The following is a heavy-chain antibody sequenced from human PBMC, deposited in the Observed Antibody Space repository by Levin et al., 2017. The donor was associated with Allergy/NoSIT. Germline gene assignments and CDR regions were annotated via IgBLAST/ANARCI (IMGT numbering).Heavy chain of an antibody. CDR3: AREKGSGVDAFDI. J-gene: IGHJ3*02. CDR2: ISSSSSYT. D-gene: IGHD6-19*01. Sequence: PGGFLRLSCAASGFTFSSYSMNWVRQAPGKGLEWVSSISSSSSYTYYADSVKGRFTISRDNAKNSLYLQMNSLRAEDTAVYYCAREKGSGVDAFDIWGQGTMVTVSS. V-gene: IGHV3-21*01. CDR1: GFTFSSYS.